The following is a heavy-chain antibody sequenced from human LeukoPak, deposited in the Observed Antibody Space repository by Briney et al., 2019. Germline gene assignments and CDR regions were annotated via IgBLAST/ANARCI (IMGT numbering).Heavy chain of an antibody. V-gene: IGHV3-30*18. J-gene: IGHJ4*02. Sequence: GGSLRLSYTASGFTFSRYGMHWVRQAPGKGLEWVAVISYDGSKTYYVDSVKGRITLSRDNSKNTVFLQMNSLRTEDTAMYFCAKDSGPGYGSGSFHFDSWGQGTLVTVSS. CDR1: GFTFSRYG. D-gene: IGHD3-10*01. CDR2: ISYDGSKT. CDR3: AKDSGPGYGSGSFHFDS.